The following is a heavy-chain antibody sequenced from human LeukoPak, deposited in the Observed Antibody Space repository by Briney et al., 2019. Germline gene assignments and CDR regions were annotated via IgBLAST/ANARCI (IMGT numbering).Heavy chain of an antibody. CDR2: LNPNSGYT. Sequence: ASVKVSCKASGYTFTGYYMHWVRQAPGQGLEWMGWLNPNSGYTSSAQKLQGRVTITRNTSTFTAYMELSSLRFEDTAVYYCARGRVADWGFDYWGQGTLVTVSS. V-gene: IGHV1-8*03. CDR3: ARGRVADWGFDY. D-gene: IGHD7-27*01. J-gene: IGHJ4*02. CDR1: GYTFTGYY.